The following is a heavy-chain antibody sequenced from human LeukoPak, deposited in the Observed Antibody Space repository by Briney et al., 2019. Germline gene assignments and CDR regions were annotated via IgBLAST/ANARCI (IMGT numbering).Heavy chain of an antibody. CDR3: ARVQYPTVGALGGYFDY. D-gene: IGHD1-26*01. V-gene: IGHV4-38-2*02. J-gene: IGHJ4*02. Sequence: SETLSLTCTVSGYSISSGYYWGWIRQPPGKGLEWIGSIYHSGSTYYNPSLKSRVTISVDTSKNQFSLKLSSVTAADTAVYYCARVQYPTVGALGGYFDYWGQGTLVTVSS. CDR1: GYSISSGYY. CDR2: IYHSGST.